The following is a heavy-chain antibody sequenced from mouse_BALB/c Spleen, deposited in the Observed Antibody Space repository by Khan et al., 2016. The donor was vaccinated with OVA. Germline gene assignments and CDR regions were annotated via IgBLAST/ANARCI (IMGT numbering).Heavy chain of an antibody. CDR3: AQTGTGDYFDY. D-gene: IGHD4-1*01. CDR1: GYTFTSYW. CDR2: INPSTGYT. V-gene: IGHV1-7*01. Sequence: QVQLQQSGAELAKPGASVKMSCKASGYTFTSYWMHWVKQRPGQGLEWIGYINPSTGYTEYNQKFKDKATLTADKSSSTAYMQLSSLTSEDSAVYYCAQTGTGDYFDYWGQGTTLTVSS. J-gene: IGHJ2*01.